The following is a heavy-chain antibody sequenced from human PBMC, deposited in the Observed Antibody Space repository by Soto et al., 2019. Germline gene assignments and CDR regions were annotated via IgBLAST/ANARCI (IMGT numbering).Heavy chain of an antibody. D-gene: IGHD3-10*01. V-gene: IGHV1-69*02. CDR2: INPILSMS. CDR3: ATSYGSGYRAFDY. CDR1: GDTFSFYT. Sequence: QVQLVQSGAEVKKPGSSVKVSCKASGDTFSFYTINWVRQAPGLGLEWVGRINPILSMSNYAQKFQGRVTMTAYTSTNTAYRELRSLRSEDTAMYYCATSYGSGYRAFDYWGQGALVTVSS. J-gene: IGHJ4*02.